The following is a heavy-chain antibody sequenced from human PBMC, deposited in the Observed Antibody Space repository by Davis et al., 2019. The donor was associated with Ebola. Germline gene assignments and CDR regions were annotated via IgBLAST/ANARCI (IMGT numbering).Heavy chain of an antibody. V-gene: IGHV4-34*10. CDR1: GVSFSDSY. Sequence: MPSETLSLTCSVFGVSFSDSYYSWIRQPPGEGLEWIGEINHSGGPNFNPSLKSRLSMSVDTSKHHFSLTLSSVTAADTAVYYCVTYGPDHLFNYWGQGTLVTVSS. CDR3: VTYGPDHLFNY. J-gene: IGHJ4*02. D-gene: IGHD1-14*01. CDR2: INHSGGP.